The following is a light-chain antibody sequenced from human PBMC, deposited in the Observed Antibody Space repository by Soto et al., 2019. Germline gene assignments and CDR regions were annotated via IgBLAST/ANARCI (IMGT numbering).Light chain of an antibody. CDR1: QSVGTK. J-gene: IGKJ1*01. CDR2: GAS. Sequence: IVMTQSPATLSVSPGERANLSCRASQSVGTKLAWYQQTPGQAPRLLIYGASNRATGVPARISGSVSGTEFTLTIASLQSEDFATYYCQHYNSYSEAFGQGTKVELK. CDR3: QHYNSYSEA. V-gene: IGKV3-15*01.